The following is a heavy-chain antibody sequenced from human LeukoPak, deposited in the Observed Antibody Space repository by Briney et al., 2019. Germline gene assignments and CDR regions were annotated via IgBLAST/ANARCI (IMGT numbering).Heavy chain of an antibody. D-gene: IGHD3-10*01. Sequence: QPGGSLRLSCAASGFTFSSYGMHWVRQAPGKGLEWVAFIRYDGSNKYYADSVKGRFTISRDNSKNTLYLQMNSLRAEDTAVYYCATGGLLWFGEFEGFDPWGQGTLVTVSS. CDR2: IRYDGSNK. CDR1: GFTFSSYG. V-gene: IGHV3-30*02. J-gene: IGHJ5*02. CDR3: ATGGLLWFGEFEGFDP.